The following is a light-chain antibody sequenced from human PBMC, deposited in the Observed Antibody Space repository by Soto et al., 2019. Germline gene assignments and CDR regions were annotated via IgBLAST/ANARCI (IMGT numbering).Light chain of an antibody. CDR1: QDISNY. CDR3: QQYDNLLPMYT. V-gene: IGKV1-33*01. CDR2: DAS. J-gene: IGKJ2*01. Sequence: DIQMTQSPSSLSASVGDRVTITCQASQDISNYLNWYQQKPGKVPKLLIYDASNLETGVPSRFSGSGSGTDFTFTISSLQPEDIATYYCQQYDNLLPMYTFGQGTKLEIK.